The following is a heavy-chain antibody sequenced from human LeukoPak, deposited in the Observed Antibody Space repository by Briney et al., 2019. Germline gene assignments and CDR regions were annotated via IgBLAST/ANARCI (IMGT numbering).Heavy chain of an antibody. CDR2: ISGGSSTI. D-gene: IGHD6-13*01. CDR3: TRDYGYSSSFDY. CDR1: GFTFSNYA. Sequence: AGGSLRLSCAASGFTFSNYAMNWVRQAPGKGLEWVSYISGGSSTIHYADSVKGRFTISRDNAKNSLYLQMNSLRDEDTALYYCTRDYGYSSSFDYWGQGTLVTVSS. V-gene: IGHV3-48*02. J-gene: IGHJ4*02.